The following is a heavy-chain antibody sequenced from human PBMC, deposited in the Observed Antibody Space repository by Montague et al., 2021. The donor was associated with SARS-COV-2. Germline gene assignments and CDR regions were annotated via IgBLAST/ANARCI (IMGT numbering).Heavy chain of an antibody. CDR1: GDFISTDNW. V-gene: IGHV4-4*02. CDR3: ARKGGGRSDLAY. D-gene: IGHD1-26*01. Sequence: SETLSLTCVVSGDFISTDNWWTWFRLPPGKGLVWVGEIYHTGGTKYKPSLKSRVSMSFDKSWNQFSLRLTSVTAADKAIYYCARKGGGRSDLAYWGQGTLVTVSS. J-gene: IGHJ4*02. CDR2: IYHTGGT.